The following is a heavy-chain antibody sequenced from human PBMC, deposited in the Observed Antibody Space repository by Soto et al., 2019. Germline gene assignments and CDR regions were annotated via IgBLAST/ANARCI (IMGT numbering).Heavy chain of an antibody. J-gene: IGHJ4*02. CDR1: GGSFSGYY. Sequence: SETLSLTCAVYGGSFSGYYWSWIRQPPGKGLEWIGEINHSGSTNYNPSLKSRVTISVDTSKNQFSLKLSSLTAADTAVYYCAISNPTVVTYYFDYWGQGTLVTVSS. D-gene: IGHD4-17*01. CDR2: INHSGST. CDR3: AISNPTVVTYYFDY. V-gene: IGHV4-34*01.